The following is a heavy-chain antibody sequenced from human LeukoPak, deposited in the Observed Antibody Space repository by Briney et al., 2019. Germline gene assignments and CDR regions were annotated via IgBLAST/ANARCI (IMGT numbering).Heavy chain of an antibody. CDR2: INPSGGST. D-gene: IGHD6-13*01. CDR3: ARGLSSSWYHEPIDY. Sequence: GASVKVSCKASGYTFTSYYMHWVRQAPGQGLEWMGVINPSGGSTSYAQKFQGRVTMTRDTSTSTVYMELSSLRSEDTAVYYCARGLSSSWYHEPIDYWGQGTLVTVSS. V-gene: IGHV1-46*01. CDR1: GYTFTSYY. J-gene: IGHJ4*02.